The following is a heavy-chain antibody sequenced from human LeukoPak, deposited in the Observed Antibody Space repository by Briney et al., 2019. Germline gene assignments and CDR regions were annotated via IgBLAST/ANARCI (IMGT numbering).Heavy chain of an antibody. CDR3: ARPRGAAAGQAFDY. D-gene: IGHD6-13*01. CDR2: ISYDGGKK. J-gene: IGHJ4*02. CDR1: GFTFSSYG. V-gene: IGHV3-30*03. Sequence: PGGSLSLSCAASGFTFSSYGVHWVRQAPGQGLEWVALISYDGGKKYYADSVKGRFTISRDYSKNTSYLQMNSLIPDDTAVYYCARPRGAAAGQAFDYWGQGTLVTVSS.